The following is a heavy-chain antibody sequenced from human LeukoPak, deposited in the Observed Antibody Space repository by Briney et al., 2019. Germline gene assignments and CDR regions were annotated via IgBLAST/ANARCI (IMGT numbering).Heavy chain of an antibody. V-gene: IGHV1-46*01. Sequence: ASVQVSCKASGNIFSNYHMHWARQAPGQGLEWVGIMAPRDDGATYAQKFQGRIAMTRDTSTSTLYMDLYSLRPEDTAVYYCAREVRTGVGATDYWGQGTLVTVSS. CDR2: MAPRDDGA. CDR1: GNIFSNYH. CDR3: AREVRTGVGATDY. D-gene: IGHD1-26*01. J-gene: IGHJ4*02.